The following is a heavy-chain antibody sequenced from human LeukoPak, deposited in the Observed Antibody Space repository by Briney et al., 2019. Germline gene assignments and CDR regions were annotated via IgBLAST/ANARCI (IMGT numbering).Heavy chain of an antibody. V-gene: IGHV1-69*13. CDR2: IIPIFGTA. Sequence: SVKVSCKASGGTFSSYAISWVRQAPGQGLEWMGGIIPIFGTANYAQKFQGRVTITADESTSTAYMELSSLRSEDTAVYYCARDPKGTMVRGVFFDYWGQGTLITVSS. CDR1: GGTFSSYA. CDR3: ARDPKGTMVRGVFFDY. J-gene: IGHJ4*02. D-gene: IGHD3-10*01.